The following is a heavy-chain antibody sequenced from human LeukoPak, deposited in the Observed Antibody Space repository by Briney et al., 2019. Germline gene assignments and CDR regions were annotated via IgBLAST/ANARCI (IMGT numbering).Heavy chain of an antibody. Sequence: PSETLSLTCTVSGGSISSYYWSWIRQPPGKGLEWIGYIYCSGSTNYNPSLKSRVTISVDTSKNQFSLKLSSVTAADTAVYYCAAFRQRGAFDIWGQGTMVTVSS. V-gene: IGHV4-59*08. J-gene: IGHJ3*02. CDR3: AAFRQRGAFDI. CDR2: IYCSGST. CDR1: GGSISSYY.